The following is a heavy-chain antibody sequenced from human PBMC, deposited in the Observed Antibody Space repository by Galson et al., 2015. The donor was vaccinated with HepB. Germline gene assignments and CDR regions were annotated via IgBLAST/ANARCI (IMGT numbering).Heavy chain of an antibody. D-gene: IGHD5-18*01. Sequence: SLRLSCAASGFTFSTYSMNWVRQAPGKGLEWVSNISSSTNAIYYADSVKGRFTISRDNAKNSLYLQMDSLRDEDTAVYYCARTFSGYTNGMDVWGQGTTVTVSS. CDR2: ISSSTNAI. CDR1: GFTFSTYS. J-gene: IGHJ6*02. V-gene: IGHV3-48*02. CDR3: ARTFSGYTNGMDV.